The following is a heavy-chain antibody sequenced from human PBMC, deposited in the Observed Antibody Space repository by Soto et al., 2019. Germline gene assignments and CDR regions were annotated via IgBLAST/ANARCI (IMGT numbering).Heavy chain of an antibody. CDR3: ARQSEYYYATGRAAPLYGMDV. CDR1: GGSISTTSYY. Sequence: SETLSLTCTVSGGSISTTSYYWGWIRQPPGKGLEWIGNIYYSGSTYYNPSLKSRVTVSVDTTKNQFSLKLSSVTAADTAMYYCARQSEYYYATGRAAPLYGMDVWGQGTTVTVSS. D-gene: IGHD3-10*01. J-gene: IGHJ6*02. CDR2: IYYSGST. V-gene: IGHV4-39*01.